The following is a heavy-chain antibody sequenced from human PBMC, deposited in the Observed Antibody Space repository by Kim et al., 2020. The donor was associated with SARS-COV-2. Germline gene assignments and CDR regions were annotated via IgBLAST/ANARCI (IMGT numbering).Heavy chain of an antibody. Sequence: GGSLRLSCVGFGFIFGRYSMNRVRQATGKGLEWVAYISGSSDAIYYVDSVKGRFTISRANAKNSLYLQMNSLRDEDTAVYHCARFIGDCTEGCCYLEY. D-gene: IGHD2-8*02. CDR3: ARFIGDCTEGCCYLEY. J-gene: IGHJ1*01. V-gene: IGHV3-48*02. CDR2: ISGSSDAI. CDR1: GFIFGRYS.